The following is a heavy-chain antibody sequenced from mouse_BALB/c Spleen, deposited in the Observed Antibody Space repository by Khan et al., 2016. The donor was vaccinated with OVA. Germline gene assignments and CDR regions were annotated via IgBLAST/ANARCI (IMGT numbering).Heavy chain of an antibody. CDR3: ARQPYYHYNIMDY. V-gene: IGHV2-6-1*01. CDR2: IWSDGST. D-gene: IGHD2-10*01. Sequence: VKLMESGPGLVAPSQSLSITCTISGFSLTNYGVHWLRQPPGRGLEWLVVIWSDGSTTYNSALNSRLSISKDNSQSQVFLKMNSLQTDDTAMYYCARQPYYHYNIMDYWGQGTSVTVSS. J-gene: IGHJ4*01. CDR1: GFSLTNYG.